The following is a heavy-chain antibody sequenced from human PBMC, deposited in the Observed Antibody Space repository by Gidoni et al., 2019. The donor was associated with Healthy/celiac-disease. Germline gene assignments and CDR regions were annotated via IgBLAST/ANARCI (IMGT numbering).Heavy chain of an antibody. CDR3: AKEGGAPPYYFDY. Sequence: LEWVAVISDDGSNKYYADSVKGRFTISRDNSKNTLYLQMNSLRAKGTAVYYCAKEGGAPPYYFDYWGQRTLVTVSS. CDR2: ISDDGSNK. V-gene: IGHV3-30*18. D-gene: IGHD3-16*01. J-gene: IGHJ4*02.